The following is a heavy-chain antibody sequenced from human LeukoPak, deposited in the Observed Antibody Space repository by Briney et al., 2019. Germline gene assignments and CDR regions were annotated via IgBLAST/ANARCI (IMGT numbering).Heavy chain of an antibody. CDR1: GGSISSGDYY. Sequence: PSETLSLTCTVSGGSISSGDYYWSWIRQPPGKGLEWIGYIYYSGSTYYNPSLKSRVTISVDTSKNQFSLKLSSVTAADTAVYYCARDPGLLWFGELFSDYGMDVWGKGTTVTVSS. V-gene: IGHV4-30-4*01. J-gene: IGHJ6*04. CDR3: ARDPGLLWFGELFSDYGMDV. CDR2: IYYSGST. D-gene: IGHD3-10*01.